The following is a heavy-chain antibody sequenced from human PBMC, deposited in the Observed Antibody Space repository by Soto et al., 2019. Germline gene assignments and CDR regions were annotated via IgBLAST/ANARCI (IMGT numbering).Heavy chain of an antibody. CDR3: ARERTGTTSMDV. Sequence: QVQLVQSGAEVKKPGASVKVSCKASGYTFTSYDINWVRQATGQGLEWMGWMNPNSGNTGYAQKFQGRVHMTRNTSISTAYMELSSLRSEDTPVYYCARERTGTTSMDVWGQGTTVTVSS. J-gene: IGHJ6*02. CDR1: GYTFTSYD. CDR2: MNPNSGNT. D-gene: IGHD1-1*01. V-gene: IGHV1-8*01.